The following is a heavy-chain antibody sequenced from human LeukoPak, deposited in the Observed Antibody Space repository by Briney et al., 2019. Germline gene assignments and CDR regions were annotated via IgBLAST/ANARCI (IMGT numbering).Heavy chain of an antibody. CDR3: ATWTGLVPG. Sequence: GGSLRLSCAASGFTFSSYGMHWVRQAPGKGLEWVAFIRYDGSNKYYADSVKGRFTLSRDNAKNSLYLQMNSLRAEDTAVYYCATWTGLVPGWGQGTLVTVSS. CDR2: IRYDGSNK. CDR1: GFTFSSYG. J-gene: IGHJ4*02. V-gene: IGHV3-30*02. D-gene: IGHD3-10*01.